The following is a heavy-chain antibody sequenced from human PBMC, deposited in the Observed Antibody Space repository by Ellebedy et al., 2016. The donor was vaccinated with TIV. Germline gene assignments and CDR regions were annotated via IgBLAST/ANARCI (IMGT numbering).Heavy chain of an antibody. CDR1: GGSIGSYY. CDR2: IYYSGFT. Sequence: SETLSLXXTVSGGSIGSYYWTWIRQPPGKGLEWIGYIYYSGFTKYNPPLKSRVTMSLDTSKKQFSLKLSSVTAADTAVYYCARRDTSGWAWYFDYWGQGTLVTV. J-gene: IGHJ4*02. CDR3: ARRDTSGWAWYFDY. V-gene: IGHV4-59*08. D-gene: IGHD6-25*01.